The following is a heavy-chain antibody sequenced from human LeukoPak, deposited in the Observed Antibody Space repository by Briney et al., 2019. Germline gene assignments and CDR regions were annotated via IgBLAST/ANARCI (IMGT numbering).Heavy chain of an antibody. Sequence: GASVKVSCKASGYTFTSYGISWVRQAPGQGLEWMGWISAYNGNTNYAQKLQGRVTMTTDTSTSTAYMELRSLRSDDTAVYYCARDRRVVGEYYGMDVWGQGTTVTVSS. V-gene: IGHV1-18*01. CDR1: GYTFTSYG. J-gene: IGHJ6*02. D-gene: IGHD1-26*01. CDR2: ISAYNGNT. CDR3: ARDRRVVGEYYGMDV.